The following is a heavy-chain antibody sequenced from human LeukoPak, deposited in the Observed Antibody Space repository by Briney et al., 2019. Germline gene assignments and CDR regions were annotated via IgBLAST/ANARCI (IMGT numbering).Heavy chain of an antibody. V-gene: IGHV1-2*02. D-gene: IGHD1-7*01. CDR1: GYTFTGYY. CDR3: ARGRQLELQSYNY. J-gene: IGHJ4*02. Sequence: GASVKVSCKASGYTFTGYYMHWVRQAPGQGLEWRGWINPNSGGTNYAQKFQGRVTMTRATSISTAYMELSRLRSDDTAVYYCARGRQLELQSYNYWGQGTLVTVSS. CDR2: INPNSGGT.